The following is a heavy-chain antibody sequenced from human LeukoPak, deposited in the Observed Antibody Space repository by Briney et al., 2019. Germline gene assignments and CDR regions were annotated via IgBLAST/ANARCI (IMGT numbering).Heavy chain of an antibody. V-gene: IGHV4-4*02. CDR1: GGSISSSNW. CDR3: ARGQGVTVIKVGKNWFDP. Sequence: SGTLSLTCAVSGGSISSSNWWSWVRQPPGKGLEWIGEIYHSGSTNYNPSLKSRVTISVDKSKNQFSLNLSSVTAADTAVYYCARGQGVTVIKVGKNWFDPWSQGTQVIVSP. J-gene: IGHJ5*02. CDR2: IYHSGST. D-gene: IGHD3-22*01.